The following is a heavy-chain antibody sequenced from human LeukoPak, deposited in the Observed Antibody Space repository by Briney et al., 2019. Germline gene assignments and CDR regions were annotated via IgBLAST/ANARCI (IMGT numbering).Heavy chain of an antibody. CDR3: ARDPIGVYIGAFDM. Sequence: GGSLRLSCTASGFTFSAYAMMWVRQAPGKGPEWVSAIRGGGGSAFYADSVKGRFTISRDNSKYTLFLQMNSLRAEDTAVYYCARDPIGVYIGAFDMWGPGTMVTVSS. CDR2: IRGGGGSA. V-gene: IGHV3-23*01. CDR1: GFTFSAYA. J-gene: IGHJ3*02. D-gene: IGHD5/OR15-5a*01.